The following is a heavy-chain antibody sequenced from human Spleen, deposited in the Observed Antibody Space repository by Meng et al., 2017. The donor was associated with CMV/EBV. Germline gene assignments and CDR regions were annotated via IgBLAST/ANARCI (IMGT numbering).Heavy chain of an antibody. J-gene: IGHJ4*02. CDR2: INPNSGGT. V-gene: IGHV1-2*02. CDR1: YTFTGYS. D-gene: IGHD2-2*02. Sequence: YTFTGYSMHWVRQAPGQGLEWMGWINPNSGGTNYAQKFQGRVTMTRDTSISTAYMELSRLRSDDTAVYYCATKRYCSSTSCYTAFDYWGQGTLVTVSS. CDR3: ATKRYCSSTSCYTAFDY.